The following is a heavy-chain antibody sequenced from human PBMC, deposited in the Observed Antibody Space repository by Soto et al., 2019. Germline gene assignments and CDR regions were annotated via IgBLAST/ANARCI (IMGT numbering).Heavy chain of an antibody. CDR3: ANGDSSGFEYFQS. CDR1: GFTFSSHG. V-gene: IGHV3-30*18. D-gene: IGHD3-22*01. CDR2: VSFDGTNK. J-gene: IGHJ1*01. Sequence: QVQLVESGGGVVQPGMTLRLSCTASGFTFSSHGMHWVRQAPGKGLEWVAVVSFDGTNKNYADSVRGRFTISRDNSKNPLYLQMSSLRAEDTAVYCCANGDSSGFEYFQSWGQGTLVTVSS.